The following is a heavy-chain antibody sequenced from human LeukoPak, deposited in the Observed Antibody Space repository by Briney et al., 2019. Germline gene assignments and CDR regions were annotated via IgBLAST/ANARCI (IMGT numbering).Heavy chain of an antibody. D-gene: IGHD3-9*01. CDR2: ISGSGGST. V-gene: IGHV3-23*01. J-gene: IGHJ3*02. Sequence: GGSLRLSCAASGFTFSSYAMTWVRQAPGKRLEWVSAISGSGGSTYYADSVKGRFTISRDKSKNTLYLQMNSLRAEDTAVYYCAKDKALRYFDWLKRDAFDTWGQGTMVTVSS. CDR3: AKDKALRYFDWLKRDAFDT. CDR1: GFTFSSYA.